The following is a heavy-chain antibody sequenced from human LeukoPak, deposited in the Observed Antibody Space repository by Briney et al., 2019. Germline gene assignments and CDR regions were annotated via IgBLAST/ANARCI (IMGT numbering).Heavy chain of an antibody. D-gene: IGHD4-17*01. J-gene: IGHJ4*02. CDR2: ISPYIGNT. Sequence: ASVKVSCKASGYTFTKYDIHWVRQAPGQRLEWMGWISPYIGNTYYSQKLQGRVTMTTDTSTTTAYMELSRLRSDDTAVYYCARDSYGDYDFDYWGQGTLVTVSS. CDR1: GYTFTKYD. V-gene: IGHV1-18*01. CDR3: ARDSYGDYDFDY.